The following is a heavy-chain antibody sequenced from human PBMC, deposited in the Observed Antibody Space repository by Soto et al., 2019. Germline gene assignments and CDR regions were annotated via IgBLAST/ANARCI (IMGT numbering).Heavy chain of an antibody. D-gene: IGHD3-22*01. CDR1: GFTFSIYG. V-gene: IGHV3-30*18. CDR3: AKGADSSGYYNFDY. J-gene: IGHJ4*02. Sequence: QVQLVESGGGVVQPGRSVRLSCAASGFTFSIYGMHWVRQAPGKGLEWVAVISCDGSKKYHADSVKGRFTISRDNSKNSLYLQMNSLRAEDTAVYYCAKGADSSGYYNFDYWGQGTLVTVSS. CDR2: ISCDGSKK.